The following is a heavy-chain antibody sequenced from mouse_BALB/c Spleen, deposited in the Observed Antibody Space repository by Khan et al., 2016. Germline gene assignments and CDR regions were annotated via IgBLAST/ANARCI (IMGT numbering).Heavy chain of an antibody. J-gene: IGHJ2*01. Sequence: QVQLQQSGAELMKPGASVKISCKATGYTFSTYWIEWVKQRPGHGLEWIGEILPGSGSINYNEKFKGKATFTADTSSNTAYMQLSSLTSEDSAVYYCSGGLGRGYFDYWGQGTTLTVSS. CDR2: ILPGSGSI. CDR1: GYTFSTYW. V-gene: IGHV1-9*01. CDR3: SGGLGRGYFDY.